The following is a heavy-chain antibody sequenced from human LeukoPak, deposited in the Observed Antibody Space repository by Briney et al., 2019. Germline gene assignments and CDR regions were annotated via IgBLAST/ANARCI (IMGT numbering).Heavy chain of an antibody. CDR1: GFTFSSYS. Sequence: GGSLRLSCAASGFTFSSYSMNWVRQAPGKGLEWVSSISSSSDYIYYADSLKGRFTISRDNAKSSLYLQMNSLRAEDTAVYYCAREEGGAGLYGFDIWGQGTIVTVSS. CDR2: ISSSSDYI. V-gene: IGHV3-21*01. J-gene: IGHJ3*02. CDR3: AREEGGAGLYGFDI. D-gene: IGHD1-26*01.